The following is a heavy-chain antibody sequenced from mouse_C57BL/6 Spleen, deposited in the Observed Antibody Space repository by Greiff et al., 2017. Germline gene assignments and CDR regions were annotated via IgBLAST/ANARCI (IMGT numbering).Heavy chain of an antibody. J-gene: IGHJ4*01. D-gene: IGHD1-1*01. Sequence: VQLQQSGPELVKPGASVKLSCKASGYTFTSYDINWVKQRHGQGLEWIGWTYPRDGSTKYNEKFKGKVTLTVDKSFSTAYMELHSLSTADSAVYFCARSGVTTVVGDYAMDYWGQGTSVTVSS. CDR3: ARSGVTTVVGDYAMDY. CDR2: TYPRDGST. V-gene: IGHV1-85*01. CDR1: GYTFTSYD.